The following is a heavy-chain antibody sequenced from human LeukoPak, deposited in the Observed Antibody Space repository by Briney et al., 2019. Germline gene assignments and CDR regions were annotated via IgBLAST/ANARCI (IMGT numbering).Heavy chain of an antibody. CDR3: ARESMHRVSIAAFDY. CDR1: GGSIGSSNW. J-gene: IGHJ4*02. Sequence: SETLSLTCTVSGGSIGSSNWWSWVRQPPGKGLEWIGEIYHSGSTNYNPSLKSRVTISVDKSKNQFSLKLSSVTAADTAVYYCARESMHRVSIAAFDYWGQGTLVTVSS. V-gene: IGHV4-4*02. CDR2: IYHSGST. D-gene: IGHD6-6*01.